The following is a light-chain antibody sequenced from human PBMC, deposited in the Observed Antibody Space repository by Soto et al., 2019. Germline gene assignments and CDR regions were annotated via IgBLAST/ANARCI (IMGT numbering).Light chain of an antibody. CDR1: NIGSKS. J-gene: IGLJ2*01. V-gene: IGLV3-21*02. CDR2: DDS. CDR3: QVWDSGPDHVV. Sequence: SYELTQPPSMSVAPGQTATITCGGTNIGSKSVQWYQQKSGQAPVLVVYDDSDRPSGIPERFSGPNSGNTATLTISRVEAEDEADYSCQVWDSGPDHVVFGGGTKLTVL.